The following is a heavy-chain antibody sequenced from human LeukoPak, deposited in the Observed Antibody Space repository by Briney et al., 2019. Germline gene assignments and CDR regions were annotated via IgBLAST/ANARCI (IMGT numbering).Heavy chain of an antibody. V-gene: IGHV1-8*01. J-gene: IGHJ4*02. D-gene: IGHD3-10*01. CDR1: GYTFTSYD. Sequence: ASVKVSCKTSGYTFTSYDINWERQATGQGLEWMGWMNPNSGNTGYAQKFQGRVTMTRNTSISTAYMELSSLRSEDTAVYYCARASRITMVRGVRDYWGQGTLVTVSS. CDR3: ARASRITMVRGVRDY. CDR2: MNPNSGNT.